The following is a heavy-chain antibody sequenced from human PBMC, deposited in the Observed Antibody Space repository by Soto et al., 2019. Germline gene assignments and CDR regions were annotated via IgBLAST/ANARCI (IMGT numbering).Heavy chain of an antibody. V-gene: IGHV3-23*01. Sequence: GGSLRLSCAASGFTFSSYAMSWVRQAPGKGLEWVSAISGSGGSTYYADSVKGRFTISRDNSKNTLYLQMNSLRAEDTAVYYCAKLAYSSGWWENSPGMDVWGQGTTVTVSS. CDR1: GFTFSSYA. D-gene: IGHD6-19*01. J-gene: IGHJ6*02. CDR2: ISGSGGST. CDR3: AKLAYSSGWWENSPGMDV.